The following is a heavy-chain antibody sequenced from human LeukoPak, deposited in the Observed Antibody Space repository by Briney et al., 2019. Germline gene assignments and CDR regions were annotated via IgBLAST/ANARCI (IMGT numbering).Heavy chain of an antibody. D-gene: IGHD2-15*01. CDR1: GFTFSSYS. CDR2: ISSSSSYI. J-gene: IGHJ5*02. CDR3: ARDCSGGSCYRREVGVFWFNP. Sequence: GGSLRLSCVVSGFTFSSYSMNWVRQAPGKGLEWVSSISSSSSYIYYADSVKGRFTISRDNAKNSLYLQMNSLRAEDTAVYYCARDCSGGSCYRREVGVFWFNPWGQGTLVTVSS. V-gene: IGHV3-21*01.